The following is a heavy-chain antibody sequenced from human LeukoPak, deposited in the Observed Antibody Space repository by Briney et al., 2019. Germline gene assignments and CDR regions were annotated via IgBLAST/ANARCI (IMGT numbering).Heavy chain of an antibody. CDR3: ARRLVSIDYFDY. Sequence: LGESLKISCKGSGYSFSSYWIAWVRQMPGKGLXXMGIIYPGDSDTRYXXSFQGQVTISADKSISTAYLQWSSLKASDTAMYYCARRLVSIDYFDYWGQGTLVTVSS. CDR1: GYSFSSYW. J-gene: IGHJ4*02. D-gene: IGHD6-6*01. CDR2: IYPGDSDT. V-gene: IGHV5-51*01.